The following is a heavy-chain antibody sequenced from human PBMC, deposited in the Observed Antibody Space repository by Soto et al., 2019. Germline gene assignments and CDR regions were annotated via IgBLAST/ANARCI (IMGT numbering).Heavy chain of an antibody. CDR1: GVSISSYY. CDR2: IYYSGST. CDR3: ARMVGATSSWFDP. V-gene: IGHV4-59*08. D-gene: IGHD1-26*01. J-gene: IGHJ5*02. Sequence: PSETLSLTCTVSGVSISSYYWSWIRQPPGKGLEWIGYIYYSGSTNYNPSLKSRVTISVDTSKNQFSLKLSSVTAADTAVYYCARMVGATSSWFDPWGQGTLVTVSS.